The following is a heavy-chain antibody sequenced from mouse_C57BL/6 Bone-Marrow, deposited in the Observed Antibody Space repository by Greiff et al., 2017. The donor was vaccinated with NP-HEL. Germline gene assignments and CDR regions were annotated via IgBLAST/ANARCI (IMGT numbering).Heavy chain of an antibody. CDR2: INPYNGDT. CDR1: GYSFTGYF. Sequence: EVKLVESGPELVKPGDSVKISCKASGYSFTGYFMNWVMQSHGKSLEWIGRINPYNGDTFYNQKFKGKATLTVDKSSSTAHMELRSLTSEDSAVYYCARSEYYYGRDYWGQGTTLTVSS. CDR3: ARSEYYYGRDY. D-gene: IGHD1-1*01. J-gene: IGHJ2*01. V-gene: IGHV1-20*01.